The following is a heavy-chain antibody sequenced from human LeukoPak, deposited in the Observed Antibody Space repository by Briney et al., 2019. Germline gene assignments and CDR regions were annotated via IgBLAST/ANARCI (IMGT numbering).Heavy chain of an antibody. Sequence: PSETLSLTCTVSGGSISSYYWSWIRQPPGKGLEWIGYIYYSGSTNYNPSLKSRVTISVDTSKNQFSLKLSSVTAADTAVYYCARGRDGYSYGYGDFDYWGQGTLVTVSS. CDR2: IYYSGST. CDR1: GGSISSYY. J-gene: IGHJ4*02. CDR3: ARGRDGYSYGYGDFDY. D-gene: IGHD5-18*01. V-gene: IGHV4-59*12.